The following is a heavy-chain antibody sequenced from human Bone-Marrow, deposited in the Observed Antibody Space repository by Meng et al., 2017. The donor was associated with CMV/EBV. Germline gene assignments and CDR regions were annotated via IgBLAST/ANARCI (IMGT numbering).Heavy chain of an antibody. CDR2: ISSSSSYI. V-gene: IGHV3-21*01. J-gene: IGHJ4*02. Sequence: GGSLRLSCAASGFTFSSYSMNWVRQAPGKGLEWVSSISSSSSYIYYADSVKGRFTISRDNAKNSLYLQMNSLRAEDTAVYYCARVIGTSCPDYWGQGTLVTVSS. D-gene: IGHD2-2*01. CDR1: GFTFSSYS. CDR3: ARVIGTSCPDY.